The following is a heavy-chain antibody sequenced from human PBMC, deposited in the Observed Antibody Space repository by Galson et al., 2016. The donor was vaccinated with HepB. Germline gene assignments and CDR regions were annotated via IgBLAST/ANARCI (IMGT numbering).Heavy chain of an antibody. D-gene: IGHD3-16*01. CDR3: ARVDYAYYGMDV. J-gene: IGHJ6*02. CDR1: GFTVSSNY. CDR2: VYAGGLT. V-gene: IGHV3-53*01. Sequence: SLRLSCAASGFTVSSNYMSWVRQAPGKGLEWVSVVYAGGLTYYADSVKGRFTISRDYSKNTMYVQMNSLRAEDTAVYYCARVDYAYYGMDVWGQGTTATVSS.